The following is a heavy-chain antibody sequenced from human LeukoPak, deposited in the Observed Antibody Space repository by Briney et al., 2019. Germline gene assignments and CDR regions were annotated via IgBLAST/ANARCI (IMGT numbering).Heavy chain of an antibody. CDR2: IYHSGST. CDR1: GFIVTDAW. CDR3: ARNLVQLWPLDY. Sequence: PGGSLRLSCAPSGFIVTDAWMSWVRQPPGKGLEWIGEIYHSGSTNYNPSLKSRVTISVDKSKNQFSLKLSSVTAADTAVYYCARNLVQLWPLDYWGQGTLVTVSS. D-gene: IGHD5-18*01. V-gene: IGHV4-4*02. J-gene: IGHJ4*02.